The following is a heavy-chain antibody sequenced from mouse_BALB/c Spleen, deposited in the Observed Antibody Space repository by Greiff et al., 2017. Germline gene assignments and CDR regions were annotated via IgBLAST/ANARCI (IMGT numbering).Heavy chain of an antibody. Sequence: EVHLVESGGGLVKPGGSLKLSCAASGFTFSDYYMYWVRQTPEKRLEWVATISDGGSYTYYPDSVKGRFTISRDNAKNNLYLQMSSLKSEDTAMYYCARGTYDGYSYYFDYWGQGTTLTVSS. CDR3: ARGTYDGYSYYFDY. CDR1: GFTFSDYY. CDR2: ISDGGSYT. V-gene: IGHV5-4*02. D-gene: IGHD2-3*01. J-gene: IGHJ2*01.